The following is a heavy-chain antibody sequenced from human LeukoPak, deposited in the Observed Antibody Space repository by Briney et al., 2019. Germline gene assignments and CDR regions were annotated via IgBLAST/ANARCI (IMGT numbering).Heavy chain of an antibody. V-gene: IGHV4-61*02. D-gene: IGHD3-3*01. Sequence: NPSETLSLTCTVSGGSISRGSYYWSWIRQPAWKGLEWIGRIYTSGSTNYNPSLKSRVTISVDTSKNQFSLKLSSVTAADTAVYYCARDSYYDFWSGYQDAFDIWGQGTMVTVSS. J-gene: IGHJ3*02. CDR3: ARDSYYDFWSGYQDAFDI. CDR1: GGSISRGSYY. CDR2: IYTSGST.